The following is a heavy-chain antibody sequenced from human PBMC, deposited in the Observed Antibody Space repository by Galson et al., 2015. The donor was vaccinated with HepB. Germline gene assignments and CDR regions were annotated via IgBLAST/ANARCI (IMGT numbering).Heavy chain of an antibody. V-gene: IGHV1-24*01. J-gene: IGHJ4*02. CDR1: GYTLTELS. D-gene: IGHD1-26*01. Sequence: SVKVSCKVSGYTLTELSMHWERQAPGKGLEWMGGFDPEDGETIYAQKFQGRVTMTEDTSTDTAYMELSSLRSEDTAVYYCATPSRSGSKLSVLFDYWGQGTLVTVSS. CDR3: ATPSRSGSKLSVLFDY. CDR2: FDPEDGET.